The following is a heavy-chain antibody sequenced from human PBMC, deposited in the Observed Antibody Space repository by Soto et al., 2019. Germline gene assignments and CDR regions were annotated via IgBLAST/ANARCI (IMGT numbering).Heavy chain of an antibody. CDR1: GDSVSSNSAA. J-gene: IGHJ4*02. V-gene: IGHV6-1*01. Sequence: PSQTLSLTCALSGDSVSSNSAAWNWIRQSPSRGLEWLGRTYYRSKWYNDYAVSVKSRITINPGTSKNQFSLQLNSVTPEDTAVHYCPRARHCTSPDIVSTAPFDYWGKGTLVTVSS. CDR2: TYYRSKWYN. CDR3: PRARHCTSPDIVSTAPFDY. D-gene: IGHD5-12*01.